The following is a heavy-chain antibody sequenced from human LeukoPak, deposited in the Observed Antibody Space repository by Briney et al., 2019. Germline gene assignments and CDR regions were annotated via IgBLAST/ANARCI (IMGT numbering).Heavy chain of an antibody. D-gene: IGHD3-10*01. CDR2: IYPSGNT. CDR1: GGCISNYY. Sequence: SETLSLTCTVSGGCISNYYWSWIRQPPGKGLEWIGYIYPSGNTNYNPSLKSRVTTSVDTSKNQFSLKLNSVTAADTAVYYCARRVVRGVHLFDYWGQGTLVTVSS. CDR3: ARRVVRGVHLFDY. J-gene: IGHJ4*02. V-gene: IGHV4-59*08.